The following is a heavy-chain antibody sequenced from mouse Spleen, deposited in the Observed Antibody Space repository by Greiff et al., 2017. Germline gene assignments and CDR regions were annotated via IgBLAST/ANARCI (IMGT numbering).Heavy chain of an antibody. V-gene: IGHV1-59*01. CDR3: ARLWDGNYFDD. CDR2: IDPSDSYT. J-gene: IGHJ2*01. CDR1: GYTFTSYW. Sequence: QVQLQQPGAELVRPGTSVKLSCKASGYTFTSYWMHWVKQRPGQGLEWIGVIDPSDSYTNYNQKFKGKATLTVDTSSSTAYMQLSSLTSEDAAVYYCARLWDGNYFDDWGQGTTLTVSS. D-gene: IGHD4-1*01.